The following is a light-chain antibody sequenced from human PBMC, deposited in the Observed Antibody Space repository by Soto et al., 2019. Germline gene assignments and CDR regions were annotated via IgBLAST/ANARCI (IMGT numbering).Light chain of an antibody. J-gene: IGKJ5*01. CDR1: QSVFIY. CDR2: DAS. Sequence: EVVLTQSPATLSLSPGERATLSCRASQSVFIYLAWFQQKSGQAPRLLIYDASNRATGIPVRFSGSGSGTDFTHTIDSLEPDDSAIYYCQQRYAWPPITFGQGTRLEIK. CDR3: QQRYAWPPIT. V-gene: IGKV3-11*01.